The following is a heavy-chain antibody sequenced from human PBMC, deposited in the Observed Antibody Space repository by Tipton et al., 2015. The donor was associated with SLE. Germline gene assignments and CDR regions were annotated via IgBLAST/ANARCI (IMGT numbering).Heavy chain of an antibody. CDR2: IYTSGST. D-gene: IGHD3-22*01. Sequence: TLSLTCTVSGGSISSGSYYWSWIRPPSWKGLEWIGHIYTSGSTNYNPPLQSRVTISVDTSKNQFSLKLSSVTAADTAVYYCAREVDYYDSSGYYYDAFDIWGQGTMVTVSS. CDR1: GGSISSGSYY. J-gene: IGHJ3*02. V-gene: IGHV4-61*09. CDR3: AREVDYYDSSGYYYDAFDI.